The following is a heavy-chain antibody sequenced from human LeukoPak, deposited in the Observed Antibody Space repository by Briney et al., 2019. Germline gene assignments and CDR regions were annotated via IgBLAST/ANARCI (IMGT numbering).Heavy chain of an antibody. CDR3: AHSKRGGGYYINAFAV. CDR1: GASTSAYY. V-gene: IGHV4-59*01. D-gene: IGHD1-26*01. Sequence: SEILSLTCTVSGASTSAYYWSWIRQPPGKGLEWIGYSYSGGNANYNPSLKSRVTISIDTSENQFSLRLTSVTAADTAIYFCAHSKRGGGYYINAFAVWGQGALVNISS. CDR2: SYSGGNA. J-gene: IGHJ3*01.